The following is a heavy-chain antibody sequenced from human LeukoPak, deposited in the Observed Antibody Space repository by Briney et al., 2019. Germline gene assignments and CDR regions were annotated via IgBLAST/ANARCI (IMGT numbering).Heavy chain of an antibody. CDR2: INPNSGGT. D-gene: IGHD3-10*01. Sequence: ASVKVSCKASGYTFTGYYMHWVRQAPGQGLEWMGWINPNSGGTNYAQKFQGRVTMTRDTSISTAYMELSRLRSDDTAVYYCARADHAANTMVRGVNQLDYWGQGTLVTVSS. CDR3: ARADHAANTMVRGVNQLDY. V-gene: IGHV1-2*02. CDR1: GYTFTGYY. J-gene: IGHJ4*02.